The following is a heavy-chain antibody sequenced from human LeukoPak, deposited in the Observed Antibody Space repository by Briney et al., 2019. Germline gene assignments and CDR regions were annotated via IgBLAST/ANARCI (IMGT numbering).Heavy chain of an antibody. V-gene: IGHV1-46*01. Sequence: SVTVSCKASGYTFTSYYMHWVRQAPGQGLEWMGIINPSGGSTSYAQKFQGRVTMTRDTSTSTVYMELSSLRSEDTAVYYCARDNGDFWSGSNRWGQGTLVTVSS. CDR3: ARDNGDFWSGSNR. CDR2: INPSGGST. D-gene: IGHD3-3*01. CDR1: GYTFTSYY. J-gene: IGHJ4*02.